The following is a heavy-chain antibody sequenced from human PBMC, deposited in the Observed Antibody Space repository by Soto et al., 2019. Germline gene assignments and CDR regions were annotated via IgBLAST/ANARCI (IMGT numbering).Heavy chain of an antibody. CDR3: ARDSGNLGNWPYFFDY. CDR2: ISAYNSNT. Sequence: QGQLVQSGAEVKKPGASVKVSCKASGYTFTDFGISWVRQAPGQGLEWMGWISAYNSNTNYAQKVQGRVTMTPDTSTSTAYMELRNLTSDDTAVYYCARDSGNLGNWPYFFDYWGQGTLVTVSS. D-gene: IGHD1-20*01. V-gene: IGHV1-18*01. J-gene: IGHJ4*02. CDR1: GYTFTDFG.